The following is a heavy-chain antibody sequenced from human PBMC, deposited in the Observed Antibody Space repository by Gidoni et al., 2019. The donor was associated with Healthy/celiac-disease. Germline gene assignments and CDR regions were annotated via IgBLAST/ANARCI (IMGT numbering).Heavy chain of an antibody. CDR1: GFTFRNYW. V-gene: IGHV3-7*01. CDR3: ARDRVAEIDY. J-gene: IGHJ4*02. Sequence: EVQLVESGGGLVQPGGSLRLSCAASGFTFRNYWMSWVRQAPGKGLEWVANIKQDGSEKYYVDSVKGRFTISRDNAKNSLYLQMNSLRAEDTAVYYCARDRVAEIDYWGQGTLVTVSS. CDR2: IKQDGSEK.